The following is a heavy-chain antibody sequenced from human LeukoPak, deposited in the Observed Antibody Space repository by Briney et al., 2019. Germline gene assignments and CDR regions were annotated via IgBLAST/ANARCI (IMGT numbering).Heavy chain of an antibody. CDR2: ISLDGTTT. Sequence: GGSLRLSCAASGFTFSGYWMHWVRQAPGKGLVWVSRISLDGTTTNYADSAEGRFTISRDNAKNTLYLQMNGLRDEDAAVYYCTRVLAGRSGLMDVWGRGTAITVSS. V-gene: IGHV3-74*01. J-gene: IGHJ6*02. CDR3: TRVLAGRSGLMDV. D-gene: IGHD2-8*02. CDR1: GFTFSGYW.